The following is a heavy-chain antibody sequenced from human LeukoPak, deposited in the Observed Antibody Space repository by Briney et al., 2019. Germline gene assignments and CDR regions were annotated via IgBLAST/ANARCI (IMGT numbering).Heavy chain of an antibody. V-gene: IGHV3-74*01. J-gene: IGHJ5*02. CDR3: TANLTYSSGWYWFDP. CDR1: GFTFSTYW. D-gene: IGHD6-19*01. Sequence: GGSLRLSCAASGFTFSTYWMHWVRQVPGKGLVWVSRINSDGSRTTYADSVKGRFTISRDNAKNTLYLQMTSLKTEDTAVYYCTANLTYSSGWYWFDPWGQGTLITVSS. CDR2: INSDGSRT.